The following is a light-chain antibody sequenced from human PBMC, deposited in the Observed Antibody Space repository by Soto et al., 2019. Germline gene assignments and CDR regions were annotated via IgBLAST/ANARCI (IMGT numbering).Light chain of an antibody. Sequence: DIVLTQSPATLSLSPWERATLSCRASQSVRGYLAWYQQKPGQAPRLLMYDASNRASGIPARFSGSGSGTDYTLTISSLEPEDFAIYYCQQRSTWPESFGQGTKVDIK. CDR2: DAS. CDR1: QSVRGY. V-gene: IGKV3-11*01. CDR3: QQRSTWPES. J-gene: IGKJ1*01.